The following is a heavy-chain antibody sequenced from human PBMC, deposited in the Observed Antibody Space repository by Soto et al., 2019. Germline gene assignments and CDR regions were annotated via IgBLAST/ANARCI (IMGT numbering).Heavy chain of an antibody. Sequence: GESLKISCRGPGYTFTNYWIGWVRQMPGKGLEWMGIIYPGDSDTKYNPSFQGQVTISADKSITTTYLRWTSLKASDTAIYYCAASIFYYGMDVWGQGTTVTVSS. V-gene: IGHV5-51*01. CDR3: AASIFYYGMDV. J-gene: IGHJ6*02. CDR1: GYTFTNYW. CDR2: IYPGDSDT.